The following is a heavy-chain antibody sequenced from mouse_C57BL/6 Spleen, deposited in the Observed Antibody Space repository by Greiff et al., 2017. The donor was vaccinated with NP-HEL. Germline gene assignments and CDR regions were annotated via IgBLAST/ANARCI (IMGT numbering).Heavy chain of an antibody. CDR1: GFTFSDYY. CDR2: INYDGSST. J-gene: IGHJ4*01. Sequence: EVQLQQSEGGLVQPGSSMKLSCTASGFTFSDYYMAWVRQVPEKGLEWVANINYDGSSTYYLDSLKSRFIISRDNAKNILYLQMSSLKSEDTATYYCARCDYDRGYAMDYWGQGTSVTVSS. CDR3: ARCDYDRGYAMDY. V-gene: IGHV5-16*01. D-gene: IGHD2-4*01.